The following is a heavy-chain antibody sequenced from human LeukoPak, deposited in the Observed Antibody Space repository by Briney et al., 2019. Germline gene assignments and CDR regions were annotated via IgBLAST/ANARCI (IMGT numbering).Heavy chain of an antibody. CDR1: GFPFHTYS. Sequence: GGSLRLSCAASGFPFHTYSMNWVRQAPGEGLQWVSSIISSISSIYYSDSVKGRFTISRDTAKNALYLQMNNLRAEDTGVYYCARDFDRAGDFHHFDYWGQGTLVTVSS. D-gene: IGHD3-9*01. J-gene: IGHJ4*02. V-gene: IGHV3-21*01. CDR3: ARDFDRAGDFHHFDY. CDR2: IISSISSI.